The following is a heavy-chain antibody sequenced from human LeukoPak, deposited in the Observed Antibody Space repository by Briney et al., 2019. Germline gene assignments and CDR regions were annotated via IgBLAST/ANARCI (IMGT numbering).Heavy chain of an antibody. V-gene: IGHV1-69*01. CDR1: GGTFGSYA. Sequence: SSVKVSCKASGGTFGSYAISWVRQAPGQGLEWMGGIIPIFGTANYAQKFQGRVTITADESTGTAYMELSSLRSEDTAVYYCASGGYSYGHTAYYFDYWGQGTLVTVSP. D-gene: IGHD5-18*01. J-gene: IGHJ4*02. CDR3: ASGGYSYGHTAYYFDY. CDR2: IIPIFGTA.